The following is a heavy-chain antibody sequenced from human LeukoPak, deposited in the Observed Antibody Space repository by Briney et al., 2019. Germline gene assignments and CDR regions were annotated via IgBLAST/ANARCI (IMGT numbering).Heavy chain of an antibody. J-gene: IGHJ3*02. CDR1: GFTFSSYG. V-gene: IGHV3-30*02. CDR2: IRYDGSNK. CDR3: AKGVAVAANAFDI. D-gene: IGHD6-19*01. Sequence: GGSLRLSCAASGFTFSSYGMHWVRQAPGKGLEWVAFIRYDGSNKYYADSVKGRFTISRDNSKNTLYLQMNSLRAEDTAVYYCAKGVAVAANAFDIWGQGTMVTVSS.